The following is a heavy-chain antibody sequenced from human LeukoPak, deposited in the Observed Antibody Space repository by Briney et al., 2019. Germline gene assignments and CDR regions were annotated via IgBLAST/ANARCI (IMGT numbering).Heavy chain of an antibody. CDR3: ARDSQGITLY. CDR2: INPSGGST. V-gene: IGHV1-46*02. Sequence: ASVKVSCKTSGYSENFYGITWVRQAPGQGLEWMGIINPSGGSTSYAQKFQGRVTMTRDMSTSTVYMELSSLRSEDTAVYYCARDSQGITLYWGQGTLVTVSS. CDR1: GYSENFYG. D-gene: IGHD3-10*01. J-gene: IGHJ4*02.